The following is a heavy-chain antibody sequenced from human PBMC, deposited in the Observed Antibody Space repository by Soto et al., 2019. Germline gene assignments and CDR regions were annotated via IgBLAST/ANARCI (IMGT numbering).Heavy chain of an antibody. CDR1: GFTFSRNY. V-gene: IGHV3-7*03. CDR3: AKDQIFGVVIGAFDI. J-gene: IGHJ3*02. CDR2: IKEDGSEK. D-gene: IGHD3-3*01. Sequence: GGSLRLSCATSGFTFSRNYMSWVRQAPGKGLEWVAHIKEDGSEKYYVDSVKGRFTISRDNAENSLFLQMNSLRAEDTALYYCAKDQIFGVVIGAFDIWGQGTMVTVSS.